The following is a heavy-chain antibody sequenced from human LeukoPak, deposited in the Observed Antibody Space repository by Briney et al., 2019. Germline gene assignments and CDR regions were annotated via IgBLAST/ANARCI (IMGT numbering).Heavy chain of an antibody. J-gene: IGHJ4*02. V-gene: IGHV3-23*01. Sequence: GGSLRLSCEASGFTFSSYAMSWVRQAPGKGLEWVSSISGSGSDTHCADSVKGRFTISRDNSKNTLYVQMNSLRGEDTAVYYCAKTFQGSWYYFDYWGQGTLVTVSS. CDR1: GFTFSSYA. D-gene: IGHD6-13*01. CDR3: AKTFQGSWYYFDY. CDR2: ISGSGSDT.